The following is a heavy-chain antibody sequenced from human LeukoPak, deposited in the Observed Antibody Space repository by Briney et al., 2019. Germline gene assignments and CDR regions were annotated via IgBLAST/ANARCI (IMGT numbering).Heavy chain of an antibody. CDR3: ARIHRYCSGGACYVLDN. Sequence: SETLSLTCVVSGGSVSGYYWGWTRQPPGRGLEWIGYVYYSGSTNYNPSFKSRITISVDTSRNQLSLQLSSVTAADTAVYYCARIHRYCSGGACYVLDNWGQGTLVAVSS. D-gene: IGHD2-15*01. CDR2: VYYSGST. J-gene: IGHJ4*02. CDR1: GGSVSGYY. V-gene: IGHV4-59*02.